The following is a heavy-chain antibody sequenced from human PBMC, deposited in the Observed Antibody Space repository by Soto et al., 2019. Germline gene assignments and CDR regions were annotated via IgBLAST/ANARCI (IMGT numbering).Heavy chain of an antibody. J-gene: IGHJ4*02. Sequence: SETLSLTCTVSGGSISSSSYYWGWIRQPPGKGLEWIGSIYYSGSTYYNPSLKSRVTISVDTSKNQFSLKLSSVTAADTAVYYCARLEHEFHWGQGTLVTVSS. V-gene: IGHV4-39*01. D-gene: IGHD3-10*01. CDR1: GGSISSSSYY. CDR3: ARLEHEFH. CDR2: IYYSGST.